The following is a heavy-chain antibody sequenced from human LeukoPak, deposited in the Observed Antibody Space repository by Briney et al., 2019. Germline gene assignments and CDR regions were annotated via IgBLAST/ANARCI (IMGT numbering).Heavy chain of an antibody. Sequence: PGGSLRLSCAASGFTVSSNYMSWVRQAPGKGLEWVSVIYSGGSTYYADSVKGRFTISRDNSKNTLYLQMNSLRAEDTAVYYCAKAVDCSSTSCHDYWGQGTLVTVSS. V-gene: IGHV3-66*02. CDR2: IYSGGST. D-gene: IGHD2-2*01. CDR3: AKAVDCSSTSCHDY. CDR1: GFTVSSNY. J-gene: IGHJ4*02.